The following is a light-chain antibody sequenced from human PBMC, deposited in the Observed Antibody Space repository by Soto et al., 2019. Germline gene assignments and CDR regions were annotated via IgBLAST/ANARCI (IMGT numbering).Light chain of an antibody. V-gene: IGKV3-15*01. Sequence: EIVLTQSPATLSVSPGERVILSCRASQSVDISLAWYHQKPGQAPRLLIYGASTRATDMPGTFSGRGSGTEFTLTITSLRPEDFGVYYCQQYRSWPRTFGQGTKVDIK. CDR1: QSVDIS. CDR2: GAS. CDR3: QQYRSWPRT. J-gene: IGKJ1*01.